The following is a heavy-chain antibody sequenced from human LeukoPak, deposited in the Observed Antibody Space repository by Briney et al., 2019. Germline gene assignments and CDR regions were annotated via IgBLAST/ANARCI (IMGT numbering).Heavy chain of an antibody. CDR1: GGSISSYY. D-gene: IGHD2-8*01. CDR2: IYTSGST. J-gene: IGHJ2*01. V-gene: IGHV4-4*07. Sequence: SETLSLTCTVSGGSISSYYWSWIRQPAGKGLEWIGRIYTSGSTNYNPSLKSRVTMSVDTSKNQFSLELSSVTAADTAVYYCARSGVRAPDWYFDLWGRGTLVTVSS. CDR3: ARSGVRAPDWYFDL.